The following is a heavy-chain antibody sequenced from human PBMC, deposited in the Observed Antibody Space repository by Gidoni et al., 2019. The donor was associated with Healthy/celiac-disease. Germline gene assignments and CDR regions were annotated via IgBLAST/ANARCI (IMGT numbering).Heavy chain of an antibody. J-gene: IGHJ6*02. CDR3: AREGYCSSTSCYAGYYYYGMDV. CDR2: IISSGSTI. Sequence: EVQLVESGGGLVQPGGSLRLSCAASGFTCSSYEMNWVRQAPGKGLEGVSYIISSGSTIYYADSGKGRFTISRDNAKNSLYLQMNSLRAEDTAVYYCAREGYCSSTSCYAGYYYYGMDVWGQGTTVTVSS. V-gene: IGHV3-48*03. CDR1: GFTCSSYE. D-gene: IGHD2-2*01.